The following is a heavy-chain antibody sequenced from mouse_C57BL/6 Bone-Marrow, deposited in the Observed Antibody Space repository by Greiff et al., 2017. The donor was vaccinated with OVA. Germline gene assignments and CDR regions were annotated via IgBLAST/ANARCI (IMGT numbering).Heavy chain of an antibody. Sequence: QVQLQQSGAELVRPGASVTLSCKASGYTFTDYEMHWVKQTPVHGLEWIGAIDPETGGTAYNQKFKGKAILTADKSSSTAYMELRSLTSDDSAVYYCTTYGYDDWYFDVWGTGTTVTVSS. CDR2: IDPETGGT. CDR3: TTYGYDDWYFDV. J-gene: IGHJ1*03. D-gene: IGHD2-2*01. V-gene: IGHV1-15*01. CDR1: GYTFTDYE.